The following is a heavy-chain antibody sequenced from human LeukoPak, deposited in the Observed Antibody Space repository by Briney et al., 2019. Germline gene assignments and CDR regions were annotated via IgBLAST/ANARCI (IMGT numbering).Heavy chain of an antibody. Sequence: GESLKISCQTSGYNFSNHWIGWVRQMPGKGLEWMGIIYPGDSDTRYSPSFRGQVTISADKSLSTAFLQWSSLKASDTATYYCASHIYLSGYSWGQGTLVTVSS. V-gene: IGHV5-51*01. J-gene: IGHJ5*01. D-gene: IGHD5-12*01. CDR1: GYNFSNHW. CDR2: IYPGDSDT. CDR3: ASHIYLSGYS.